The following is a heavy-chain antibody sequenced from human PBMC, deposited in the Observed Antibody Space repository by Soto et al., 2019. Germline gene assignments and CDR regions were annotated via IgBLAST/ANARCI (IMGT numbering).Heavy chain of an antibody. CDR2: ITPFNGNT. D-gene: IGHD1-26*01. J-gene: IGHJ5*02. V-gene: IGHV1-45*02. CDR3: ATQPSPTTNGWFDP. Sequence: QMQLVQSGAEVKKTGSSVKVSCKASGYTFTYRYLHWVRQAPGQALEWMGWITPFNGNTNYAQKFQDRVTITRDRSMSTAYMELSSLRSEDTAMYYCATQPSPTTNGWFDPWGEGTLVTVSS. CDR1: GYTFTYRY.